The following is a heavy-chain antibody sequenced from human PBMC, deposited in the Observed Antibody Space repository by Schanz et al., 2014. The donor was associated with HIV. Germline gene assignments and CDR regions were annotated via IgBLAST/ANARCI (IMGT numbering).Heavy chain of an antibody. V-gene: IGHV3-33*06. D-gene: IGHD3-22*01. J-gene: IGHJ4*02. CDR1: GFTFDSYG. CDR2: IWNDGSNT. CDR3: AKPEYDSRGNSQSHFDY. Sequence: VQLLESGGGLVQPGGSLRLSCAVSGFTFDSYGIHWVRQAPGKGLEWVAVIWNDGSNTFYADSVKGRFTISRDNSKNTLYLQMTTLRIDDTAVYYCAKPEYDSRGNSQSHFDYWGQGTLVTVSS.